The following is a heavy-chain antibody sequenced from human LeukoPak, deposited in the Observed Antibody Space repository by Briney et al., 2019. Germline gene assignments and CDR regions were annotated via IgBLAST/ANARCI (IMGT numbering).Heavy chain of an antibody. V-gene: IGHV6-1*01. CDR1: GDSVSSNSAA. Sequence: SQTLSLTCAISGDSVSSNSAAWNWIRQSPPRGLEWLGRTYYRSKWYNDYAVSVKSRITINPDASKNQFSLQLNSVTPEDTAVYYCARDPEDYYGSGSPFDYWGQGTLVTVSS. J-gene: IGHJ4*02. CDR2: TYYRSKWYN. D-gene: IGHD3-10*01. CDR3: ARDPEDYYGSGSPFDY.